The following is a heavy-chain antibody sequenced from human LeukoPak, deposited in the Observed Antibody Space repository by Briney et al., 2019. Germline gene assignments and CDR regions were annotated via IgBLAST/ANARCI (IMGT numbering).Heavy chain of an antibody. J-gene: IGHJ4*02. V-gene: IGHV3-53*01. CDR3: TRAEFSNSFDD. CDR1: GFTVISND. D-gene: IGHD6-6*01. CDR2: IYSSGST. Sequence: PGGSLRLSCAASGFTVISNDMSWVRQTPGKGLEWVAFIYSSGSTYYAESVEGRFTISRDNSKNTLYLEMTSLRVEDTAVYYCTRAEFSNSFDDWGQGTLVLVSS.